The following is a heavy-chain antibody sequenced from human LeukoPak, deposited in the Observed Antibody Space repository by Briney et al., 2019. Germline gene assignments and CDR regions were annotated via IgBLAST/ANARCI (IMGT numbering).Heavy chain of an antibody. CDR1: GFTFSSYA. CDR3: ARVGRGSSFKVHYFDY. J-gene: IGHJ4*02. Sequence: PGGSLRLSCAASGFTFSSYAMHWVRQAPGKGLEWVAVISYDGSNKCYADSVKGRFTISRDNSKNTLYLQMNSLIPEDTAVYYCARVGRGSSFKVHYFDYWGQGTLVTVSS. CDR2: ISYDGSNK. D-gene: IGHD5-18*01. V-gene: IGHV3-30-3*01.